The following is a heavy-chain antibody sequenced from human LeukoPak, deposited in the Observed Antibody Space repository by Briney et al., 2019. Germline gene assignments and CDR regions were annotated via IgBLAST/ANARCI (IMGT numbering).Heavy chain of an antibody. CDR1: RFTFSNYW. CDR2: INQGGSEK. V-gene: IGHV3-7*05. J-gene: IGHJ4*02. D-gene: IGHD6-19*01. CDR3: VRDGSGYDY. Sequence: AGSLTLSCAASRFTFSNYWMSWVRQPPGKGLEWVANINQGGSEKYYLNSVKGRFTISRDNAKNSLYLQMNSLRADDTAIYYCVRDGSGYDYWGQAPVATVSS.